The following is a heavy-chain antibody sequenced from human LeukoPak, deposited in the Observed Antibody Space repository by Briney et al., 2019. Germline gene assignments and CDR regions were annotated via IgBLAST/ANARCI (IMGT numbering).Heavy chain of an antibody. CDR2: ISAYNGNT. D-gene: IGHD3-10*01. CDR1: GYTFTSYG. V-gene: IGHV1-18*01. CDR3: AREDGAWDDYGSGSPNWFDP. J-gene: IGHJ5*02. Sequence: ASVKVSCKASGYTFTSYGISWVRQAPGQGLEWMGWISAYNGNTNYAQKLQGRVTMTTDTSTSTAYMELRSLRSDDTAVYYCAREDGAWDDYGSGSPNWFDPWGQGTLVTVSS.